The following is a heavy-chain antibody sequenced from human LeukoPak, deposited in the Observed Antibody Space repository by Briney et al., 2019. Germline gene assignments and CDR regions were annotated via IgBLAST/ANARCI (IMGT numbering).Heavy chain of an antibody. CDR2: IYYSGSS. V-gene: IGHV4-59*01. CDR3: ARVPRSYYYYYYMDV. Sequence: PSETLSLACNVSGGSISGYHWSWIRQPPGKGLEWLGYIYYSGSSNYNPSLKSRVTISADTSKNQFSLKLSSVTAADTAVYYCARVPRSYYYYYYMDVWGKGTTVTVSS. J-gene: IGHJ6*03. CDR1: GGSISGYH.